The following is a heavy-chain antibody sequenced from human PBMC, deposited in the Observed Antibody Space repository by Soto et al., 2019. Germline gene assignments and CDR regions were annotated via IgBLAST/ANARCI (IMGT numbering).Heavy chain of an antibody. CDR3: ARDDFWSGYYKENYGMDV. J-gene: IGHJ6*02. V-gene: IGHV1-18*01. Sequence: QVQLVQSGAEVKKPGASVKVSCKASGYTFTSYGISWVRQAPGQGLEWMGWISAYNGNTNYAQKLQGRVNMTTDTSTSKAYMEMRSLRSDDTAVYYCARDDFWSGYYKENYGMDVWGQGTTVTVSS. D-gene: IGHD3-3*01. CDR2: ISAYNGNT. CDR1: GYTFTSYG.